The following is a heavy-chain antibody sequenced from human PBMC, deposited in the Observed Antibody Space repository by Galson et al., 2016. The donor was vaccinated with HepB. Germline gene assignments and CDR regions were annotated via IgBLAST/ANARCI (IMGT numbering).Heavy chain of an antibody. CDR2: ISSSNNYI. CDR3: ARDLRAATYYFDY. V-gene: IGHV3-21*01. D-gene: IGHD4-17*01. CDR1: GFTFSDYY. J-gene: IGHJ4*02. Sequence: SLRLSCAASGFTFSDYYMNWVRQAPGKGLEWVSSISSSNNYIYYADSVKGRFTISRDNAKNSLYIQMNSMRAEDTAVYYCARDLRAATYYFDYWGQGTLVTVSS.